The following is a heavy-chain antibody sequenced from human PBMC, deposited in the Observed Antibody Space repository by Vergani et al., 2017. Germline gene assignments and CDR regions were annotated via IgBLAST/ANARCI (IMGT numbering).Heavy chain of an antibody. Sequence: QLQLQESGPGLVKPSETLSLTCAVSGVSIKSSSYYWGWIRQSPGKGLEWIGSIYDNGNTYYNPSLKSRVAISVDTSKNQFSLNLGSVTAADTAVYYCARNRAIELAGRMHYYYAIDVWGQGTTVTVSS. D-gene: IGHD5-24*01. CDR3: ARNRAIELAGRMHYYYAIDV. J-gene: IGHJ6*02. V-gene: IGHV4-39*01. CDR2: IYDNGNT. CDR1: GVSIKSSSYY.